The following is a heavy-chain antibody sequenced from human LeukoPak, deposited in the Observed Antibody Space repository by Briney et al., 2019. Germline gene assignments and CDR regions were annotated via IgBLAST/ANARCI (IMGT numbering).Heavy chain of an antibody. D-gene: IGHD5-18*01. CDR1: GFTFSSYS. CDR3: ITRGYSYDGPGAFDI. J-gene: IGHJ3*02. V-gene: IGHV3-72*01. Sequence: QPGGSLRLSCAASGFTFSSYSMNWVRQAPGKGLEWVGRTRNKANGYTTEYAASVKGRFTISRDDSKNSLYLQMNSLKTEDTAVYYCITRGYSYDGPGAFDIWGQGTMVTVSS. CDR2: TRNKANGYTT.